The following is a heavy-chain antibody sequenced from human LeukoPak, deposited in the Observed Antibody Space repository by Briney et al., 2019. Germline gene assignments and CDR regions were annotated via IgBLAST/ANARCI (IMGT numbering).Heavy chain of an antibody. V-gene: IGHV4-39*01. CDR3: AGHGYYYDSSGYYHPPSYFDY. Sequence: SETLSLTCTVSGGSISSSSYYWGWIRQPPGKGLEWIGSIYYSGSTYYNPSLKSRVTISVDTSKNQFSLKLSSVTAADTAVYYCAGHGYYYDSSGYYHPPSYFDYWGQGTLVTVSS. J-gene: IGHJ4*02. D-gene: IGHD3-22*01. CDR1: GGSISSSSYY. CDR2: IYYSGST.